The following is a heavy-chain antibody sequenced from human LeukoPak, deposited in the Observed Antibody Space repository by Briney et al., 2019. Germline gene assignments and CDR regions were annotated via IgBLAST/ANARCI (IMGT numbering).Heavy chain of an antibody. V-gene: IGHV4-39*01. CDR1: GGSISSSSYY. J-gene: IGHJ4*02. Sequence: SETLSLTCTVSGGSISSSSYYWGWIRQPPGKGLEWIGSIYYSGSTYYNPSLKSRVTISVDTSKNQFSLKLSSVTAADTAVYYCARLDLFQASSSTLVDYWGQGTLVTVSS. D-gene: IGHD2-15*01. CDR3: ARLDLFQASSSTLVDY. CDR2: IYYSGST.